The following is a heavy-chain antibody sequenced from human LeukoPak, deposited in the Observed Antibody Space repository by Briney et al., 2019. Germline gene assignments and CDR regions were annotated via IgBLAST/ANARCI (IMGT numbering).Heavy chain of an antibody. Sequence: GGSLRLSCAASGVTFSNYAMSWVRQAPGKGLEWVSGISDSGGKADYADSVKGRFTISRDNSKNTLYLQMSSLRAEDTAFYYCAKRGSGRYFDYWGQGTLVTVSS. D-gene: IGHD6-19*01. V-gene: IGHV3-23*01. CDR2: ISDSGGKA. CDR1: GVTFSNYA. J-gene: IGHJ4*02. CDR3: AKRGSGRYFDY.